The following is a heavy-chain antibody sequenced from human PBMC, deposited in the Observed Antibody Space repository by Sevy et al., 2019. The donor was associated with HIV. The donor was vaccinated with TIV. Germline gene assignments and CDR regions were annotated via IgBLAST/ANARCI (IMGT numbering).Heavy chain of an antibody. J-gene: IGHJ4*02. CDR1: GYTFAVYY. CDR2: INPNSGVT. V-gene: IGHV1-2*06. Sequence: ASVKVSCKASGYTFAVYYMHWVRQAPGQELGWMGRINPNSGVTNYAQKFQGRVTMTRDTSITTAYMELNRLGSDDAAVYYCAVLATISSFDYWGQGSLVTVSS. D-gene: IGHD5-12*01. CDR3: AVLATISSFDY.